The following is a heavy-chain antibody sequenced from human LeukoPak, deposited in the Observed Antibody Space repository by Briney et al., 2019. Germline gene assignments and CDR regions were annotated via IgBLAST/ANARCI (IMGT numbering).Heavy chain of an antibody. Sequence: GGSLRLSCAASGFTSSSYAIHWVRQAPGRGPEGVAVISYDGSNIYYADSVKGRFTISRDNSNNTLYLQMSSLRAEDTAVYYCARDTSSAYDILTGYLEYWGQGTLVTVPS. D-gene: IGHD3-9*01. J-gene: IGHJ4*02. CDR2: ISYDGSNI. CDR1: GFTSSSYA. V-gene: IGHV3-30-3*01. CDR3: ARDTSSAYDILTGYLEY.